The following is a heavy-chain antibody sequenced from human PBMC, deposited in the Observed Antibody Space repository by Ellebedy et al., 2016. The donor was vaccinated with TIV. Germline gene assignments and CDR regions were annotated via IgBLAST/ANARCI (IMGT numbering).Heavy chain of an antibody. Sequence: GGSLRLSXAAPGFSFYNAWMIWVRQAPGKGLEWVGRIKSDTDGGTTNYAAPVKGRFTISRDNSKNTLYLQMNSLRAEDTAVYYCARDGSGTDYWGQGTLVTVSS. V-gene: IGHV3-15*01. D-gene: IGHD3-10*01. CDR2: IKSDTDGGTT. CDR1: GFSFYNAW. CDR3: ARDGSGTDY. J-gene: IGHJ4*02.